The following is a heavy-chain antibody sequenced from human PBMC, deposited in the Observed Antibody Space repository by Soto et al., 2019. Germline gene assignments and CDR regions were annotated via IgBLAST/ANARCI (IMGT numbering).Heavy chain of an antibody. Sequence: GGSLRLSCAASGFTFDDYAMHWVRQAPGKGLEWVSGISWNSGSIGYADSVKGRFTISRDNAKNSLYLQMNSLRAEDTALYYCAKDTSGYEAVVDIWGQGTMVTVSS. CDR1: GFTFDDYA. V-gene: IGHV3-9*01. J-gene: IGHJ3*02. CDR2: ISWNSGSI. D-gene: IGHD5-12*01. CDR3: AKDTSGYEAVVDI.